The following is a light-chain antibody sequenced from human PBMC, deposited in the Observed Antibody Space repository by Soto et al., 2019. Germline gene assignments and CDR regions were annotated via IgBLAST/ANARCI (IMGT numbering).Light chain of an antibody. CDR1: SSDVGGYNY. Sequence: HSVLTQPASVSGSPGQSITISCTGTSSDVGGYNYVSWYQQHPGKAPKLMIYDVSNRPSGVSNRFSGSKSGNTASLTISGLQAEDEADYYCSSYTSYYVFGTGTKVTVL. CDR2: DVS. V-gene: IGLV2-14*01. J-gene: IGLJ1*01. CDR3: SSYTSYYV.